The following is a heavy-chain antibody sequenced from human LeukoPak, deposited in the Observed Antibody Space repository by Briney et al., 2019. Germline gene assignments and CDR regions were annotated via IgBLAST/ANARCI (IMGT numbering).Heavy chain of an antibody. J-gene: IGHJ4*02. CDR3: ATDRRVYYYDSSGYHGY. Sequence: GGSLRLSCAASGFTFSSYAMHWVRQAPGKGLEWVAVVSYDGSNKYYADSVKGRFTISRDNSKNTLHLQMNSLRAEDTAVYYCATDRRVYYYDSSGYHGYWGQGTLVTVCS. D-gene: IGHD3-22*01. CDR2: VSYDGSNK. CDR1: GFTFSSYA. V-gene: IGHV3-30*04.